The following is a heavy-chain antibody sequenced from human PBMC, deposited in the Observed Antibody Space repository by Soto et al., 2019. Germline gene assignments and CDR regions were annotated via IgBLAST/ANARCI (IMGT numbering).Heavy chain of an antibody. D-gene: IGHD3-3*01. Sequence: ASVKVSCKASGYTFTGYFMHWVRQAPGRGLEWMGWINPNSGATKYAQKFQGRVTLSRDTSISTAYMELSGLRSDDTAVYYCARGGGTILAPLPWGQGTLVTVSS. J-gene: IGHJ5*02. CDR1: GYTFTGYF. V-gene: IGHV1-2*02. CDR3: ARGGGTILAPLP. CDR2: INPNSGAT.